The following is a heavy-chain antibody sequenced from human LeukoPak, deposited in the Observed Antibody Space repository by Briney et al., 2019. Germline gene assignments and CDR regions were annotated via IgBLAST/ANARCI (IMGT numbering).Heavy chain of an antibody. CDR1: GFTFSSYG. D-gene: IGHD2-15*01. Sequence: PGGSLRLSCAASGFTFSSYGMHWVRQAPGKGLEWVAFIRYDGSNKYYADSVKGRFTISRDNAKNSLYLQMNSLRVEDTAVYYCASRGGVMTTGYYYMDVWGKGTTVTVSS. J-gene: IGHJ6*03. V-gene: IGHV3-30*02. CDR3: ASRGGVMTTGYYYMDV. CDR2: IRYDGSNK.